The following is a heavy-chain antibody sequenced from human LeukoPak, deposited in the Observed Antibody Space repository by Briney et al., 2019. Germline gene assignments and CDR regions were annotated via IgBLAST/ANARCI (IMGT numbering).Heavy chain of an antibody. V-gene: IGHV3-21*01. J-gene: IGHJ3*02. CDR1: GVKFDEHG. D-gene: IGHD3-16*02. Sequence: GGSLRLSCVVSGVKFDEHGMTWVRQAPGKGLEWVSSISGSSSYIYYADSVKGRFTISRHNAKNSLYLQMNSLRAEDTAVYYCARVSAGVIGMKDVFDIWGQGTMVTVSS. CDR2: ISGSSSYI. CDR3: ARVSAGVIGMKDVFDI.